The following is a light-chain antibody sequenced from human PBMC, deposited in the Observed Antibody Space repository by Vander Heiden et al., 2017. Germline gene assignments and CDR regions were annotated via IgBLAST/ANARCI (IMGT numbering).Light chain of an antibody. CDR3: QQSYSTPFT. CDR1: QSISSY. V-gene: IGKV1-39*01. Sequence: DIQITQSPSSLSASVGDRVTITCRASQSISSYLNWYQQKPGKAPKLLIYAASSLQSGVPSRFSGSGSGTDFTLTISSLQPEDFATCYCQQSYSTPFTFGPGTKVDIK. J-gene: IGKJ3*01. CDR2: AAS.